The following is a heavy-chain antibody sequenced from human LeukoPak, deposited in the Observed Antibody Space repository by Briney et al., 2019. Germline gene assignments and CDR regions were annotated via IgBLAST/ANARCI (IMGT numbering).Heavy chain of an antibody. CDR2: ISGSGGST. D-gene: IGHD5-12*01. J-gene: IGHJ5*02. CDR3: AKDPDSGYELNWFDP. CDR1: GFTFSSYA. V-gene: IGHV3-23*01. Sequence: GGSLRLSCAASGFTFSSYAMSWVRQAPGKGLEWVSAISGSGGSTYYADSVKGRFTISRDNSKNTLYLQMNSLRAEDTAVYYCAKDPDSGYELNWFDPWGQGTLATVSS.